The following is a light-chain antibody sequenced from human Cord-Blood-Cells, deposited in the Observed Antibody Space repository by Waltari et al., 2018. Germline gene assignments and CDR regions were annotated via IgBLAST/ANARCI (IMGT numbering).Light chain of an antibody. CDR3: RQSYSTLLT. CDR2: AAS. V-gene: IGKV1-39*01. CDR1: QSISSY. Sequence: DIQMTPSPSSLSASVGDRVTITCRASQSISSYLNCYQQKPGKAPMLLIYAASSLQSGVPSRFSGSGSGTDFTLTISSLQPRDFATYYCRQSYSTLLTSGGGTKVEIK. J-gene: IGKJ4*01.